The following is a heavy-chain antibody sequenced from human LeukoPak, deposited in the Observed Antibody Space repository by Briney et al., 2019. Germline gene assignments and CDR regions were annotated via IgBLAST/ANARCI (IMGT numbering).Heavy chain of an antibody. J-gene: IGHJ4*02. CDR1: GFTFSNYW. V-gene: IGHV3-7*01. Sequence: QSGGSLRLSCAASGFTFSNYWMTWIRQAPGKGLEWVANMNLDGSEKYYVDFVKGRFIISRDNAKNSLYLQMNSLTAEDTAIYYCARDDGFSCYSYWGQGTLVTVSS. D-gene: IGHD3/OR15-3a*01. CDR3: ARDDGFSCYSY. CDR2: MNLDGSEK.